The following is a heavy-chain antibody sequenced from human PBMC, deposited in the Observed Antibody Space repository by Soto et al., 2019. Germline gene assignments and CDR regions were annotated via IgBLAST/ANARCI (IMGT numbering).Heavy chain of an antibody. CDR2: ISYDGSNK. Sequence: QVQLVESGGGVVQPGRSLRLSCAASGFTFSSYAMHWVRQAPGKGLEWVAVISYDGSNKYYADSVKGRFTISRDNSKNTLYLQMNSLRAEDTAVYYCAREIRYYDSSGNFAYWGQGTLVTVSS. V-gene: IGHV3-30-3*01. D-gene: IGHD3-22*01. CDR3: AREIRYYDSSGNFAY. CDR1: GFTFSSYA. J-gene: IGHJ4*02.